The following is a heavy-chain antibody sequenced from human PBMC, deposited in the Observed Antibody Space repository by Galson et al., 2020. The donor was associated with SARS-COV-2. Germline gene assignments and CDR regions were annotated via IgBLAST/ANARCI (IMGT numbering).Heavy chain of an antibody. CDR1: GFTFSGSA. Sequence: GESLKISCAASGFTFSGSAMHWVRQASGKGLEWVGRIRSKANSYATAYAASVKGRFTISRDDSKNTAYLQMNSLKTEDTAVYYCVMVRGVIITFYWGQGTLVTVSS. CDR2: IRSKANSYAT. J-gene: IGHJ4*02. CDR3: VMVRGVIITFY. V-gene: IGHV3-73*01. D-gene: IGHD3-10*01.